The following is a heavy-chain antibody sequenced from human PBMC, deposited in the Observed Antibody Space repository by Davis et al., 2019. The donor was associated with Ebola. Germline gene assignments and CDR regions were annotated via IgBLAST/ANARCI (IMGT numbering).Heavy chain of an antibody. V-gene: IGHV1-8*01. J-gene: IGHJ3*02. Sequence: AASVKVSCKASGYTFTSYDINWVRQAAGQGLEWMGRLIPNSGDTVYAQNLQDRVTMTEDTSTDTAYMELSSLRSDDTAVYYCAAGGLGGGFDIWGHGTMVTVSS. D-gene: IGHD2-15*01. CDR2: LIPNSGDT. CDR1: GYTFTSYD. CDR3: AAGGLGGGFDI.